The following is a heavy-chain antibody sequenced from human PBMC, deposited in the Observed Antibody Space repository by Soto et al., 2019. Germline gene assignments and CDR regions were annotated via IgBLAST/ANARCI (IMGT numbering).Heavy chain of an antibody. V-gene: IGHV4-4*02. CDR3: AREAECLDY. CDR2: IHHSGSS. J-gene: IGHJ4*02. Sequence: QVQLQESGPGLVRPSGTLSLTCAVSGDSISSDNWWSWVRQPPGKELEWIGEIHHSGSSNYNPSLNGRVTMSVDKSKNQFSLKLTSVNAADTAVYYCAREAECLDYWGRGTLVTVSS. D-gene: IGHD2-2*01. CDR1: GDSISSDNW.